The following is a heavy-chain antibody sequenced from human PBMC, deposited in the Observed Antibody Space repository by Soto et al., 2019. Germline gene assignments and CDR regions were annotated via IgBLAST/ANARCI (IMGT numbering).Heavy chain of an antibody. V-gene: IGHV4-30-2*01. D-gene: IGHD4-17*01. CDR3: ARAHYGDYGYGMDV. J-gene: IGHJ6*02. CDR2: TYHSGTT. Sequence: TQSLTCAVAGCTLSSGCYSWTWIRQPPGKGLEGIGYTYHSGTTYYSPSLKSRVTISVDRSKNQFSLKLTSVTAADTAVYYCARAHYGDYGYGMDVWGQGTPVTVSS. CDR1: GCTLSSGCYS.